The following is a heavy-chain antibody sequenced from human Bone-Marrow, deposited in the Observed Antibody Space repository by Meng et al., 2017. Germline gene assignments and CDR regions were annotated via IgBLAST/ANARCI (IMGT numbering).Heavy chain of an antibody. CDR1: GFTFSDYY. V-gene: IGHV3-11*04. CDR2: ISNSGSSI. CDR3: ARLFSSSWYLHYYYYYGMDV. J-gene: IGHJ6*02. D-gene: IGHD6-13*01. Sequence: GESLKISCAASGFTFSDYYMSWIRQAPGKGLEWVLYISNSGSSIYYADSVKGRFTISRDNAKNSLYLQMNSLRAEDTAVYYCARLFSSSWYLHYYYYYGMDVWGQGTTVTVSS.